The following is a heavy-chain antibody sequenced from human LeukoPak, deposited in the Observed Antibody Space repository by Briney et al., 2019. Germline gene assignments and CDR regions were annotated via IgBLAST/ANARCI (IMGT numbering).Heavy chain of an antibody. CDR1: GFIFSSYS. J-gene: IGHJ4*02. Sequence: GGSLRLSCAASGFIFSSYSMNWVRQAPGKGLEWVALIWYDGSNKFYADSVKGRFTISRDNSKNTLYLQMNSLRAEDTAVYYCARWRAGIAVAVDYWGQGTLVTVSS. V-gene: IGHV3-33*08. CDR3: ARWRAGIAVAVDY. D-gene: IGHD6-19*01. CDR2: IWYDGSNK.